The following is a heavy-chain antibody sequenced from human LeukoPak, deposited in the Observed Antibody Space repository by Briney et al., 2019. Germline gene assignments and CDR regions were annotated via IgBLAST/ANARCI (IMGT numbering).Heavy chain of an antibody. CDR1: GYTFTSYD. CDR2: MNPNSGNT. J-gene: IGHJ6*03. Sequence: ASVKVSCKASGYTFTSYDINWVRQATGQGLEWMGWMNPNSGNTGYAQKFQGRVTMTRNPSIRTAYMELSSLRSEDTAVYYCASGRQQLEHVFYYYYYMDVWGKGTTVTVSS. D-gene: IGHD6-13*01. CDR3: ASGRQQLEHVFYYYYYMDV. V-gene: IGHV1-8*01.